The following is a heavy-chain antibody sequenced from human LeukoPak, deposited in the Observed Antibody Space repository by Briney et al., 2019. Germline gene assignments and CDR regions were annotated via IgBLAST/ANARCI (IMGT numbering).Heavy chain of an antibody. CDR2: IYYSGST. J-gene: IGHJ4*02. D-gene: IGHD6-13*01. CDR3: ARLTYSTTWYYFDS. Sequence: SETLSLTCIVSGGFISSYYWSWIRQPPGKGLEWIGYIYYSGSTDYNPSLKSRVAISVDTSKNQFSLKLNSVTAADTAVYYCARLTYSTTWYYFDSWGQGTLVTVSS. CDR1: GGFISSYY. V-gene: IGHV4-59*08.